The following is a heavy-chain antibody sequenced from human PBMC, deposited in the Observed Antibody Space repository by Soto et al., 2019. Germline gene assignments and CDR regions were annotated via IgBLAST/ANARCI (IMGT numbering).Heavy chain of an antibody. Sequence: EVQLVESGGGLVQPGRSLRLSCAASGFTFDDYAMHWVRQAPGKGLEWVSGISWNSGSIGYADSVKGRFTISRDNAKNSLYLQMNSLRAEDTALYYCTKSGSGSYYKGGDAFDIWGQGTMVTVSS. J-gene: IGHJ3*02. V-gene: IGHV3-9*01. D-gene: IGHD3-10*01. CDR1: GFTFDDYA. CDR3: TKSGSGSYYKGGDAFDI. CDR2: ISWNSGSI.